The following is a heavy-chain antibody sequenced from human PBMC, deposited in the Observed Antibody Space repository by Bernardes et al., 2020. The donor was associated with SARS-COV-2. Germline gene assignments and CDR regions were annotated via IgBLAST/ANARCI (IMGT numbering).Heavy chain of an antibody. V-gene: IGHV2-70*11. CDR1: GFSLTTRTMC. Sequence: GPTLVKPTQTLTLTCTFSGFSLTTRTMCVSWIRQPPGKALEWLARIDWDDDKSFNTSLKTRLTISKDTSKNQVVLTMTNMDPVDTATYYCARTRSEGGYTYGFLDYWGQGTLVTVSS. CDR2: IDWDDDK. CDR3: ARTRSEGGYTYGFLDY. D-gene: IGHD5-18*01. J-gene: IGHJ4*02.